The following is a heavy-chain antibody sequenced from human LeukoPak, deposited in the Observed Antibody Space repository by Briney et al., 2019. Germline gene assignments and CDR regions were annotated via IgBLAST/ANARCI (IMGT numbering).Heavy chain of an antibody. CDR2: ISWDGGVT. Sequence: GGSLRLSCAASGFTFDDHTMHWLRQAPRKGLEGVSLISWDGGVTKYVGSVKGRFTISRDNSKNSLYLQMNSLRTEDTALYYCAKSDHRGDGFNDDYWGQGTLVTVSS. D-gene: IGHD5-24*01. V-gene: IGHV3-43*01. CDR1: GFTFDDHT. CDR3: AKSDHRGDGFNDDY. J-gene: IGHJ4*02.